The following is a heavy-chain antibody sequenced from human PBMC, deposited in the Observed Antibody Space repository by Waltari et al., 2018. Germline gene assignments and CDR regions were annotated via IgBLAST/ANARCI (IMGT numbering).Heavy chain of an antibody. J-gene: IGHJ4*02. Sequence: EVQLVESGGGLIQPGGSLRLSCAASGIIVSANYMNWVRQAPGKGPQWVSVSYMAGRTYYAASVKGRFTISRDNTKNTVYLQMNNLKTEHTAVYYCARPGEGPSSHWGQGTLVTVSS. CDR3: ARPGEGPSSH. D-gene: IGHD4-17*01. CDR1: GIIVSANY. V-gene: IGHV3-53*01. CDR2: SYMAGRT.